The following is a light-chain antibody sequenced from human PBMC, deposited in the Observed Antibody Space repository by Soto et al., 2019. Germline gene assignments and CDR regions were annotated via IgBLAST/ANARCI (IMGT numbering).Light chain of an antibody. J-gene: IGLJ1*01. CDR3: QSYDSSLIGYV. V-gene: IGLV1-40*01. CDR1: SSNIGAVYD. Sequence: QSVLTQPPSVSGAPGQRVTISCTGSSSNIGAVYDVHWYQQYPGTAPKLLIYGNSNRPSGVPDRFSGSKSGTSASLAISGRQAEDEADYYCQSYDSSLIGYVFGTGTKLTVL. CDR2: GNS.